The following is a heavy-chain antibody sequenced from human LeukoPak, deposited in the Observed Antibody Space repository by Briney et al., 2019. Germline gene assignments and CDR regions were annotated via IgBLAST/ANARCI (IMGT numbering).Heavy chain of an antibody. CDR3: AKDNYPIAVSGTHFDD. CDR1: GFTFSSYA. V-gene: IGHV3-23*01. Sequence: SGGALLLSCSAYGFTFSSYAMRWVRQAPGKGLEWVSAIRGNGGSTYYADSVKGRFTISIDDHNNTRSLQMNSMRAEDTAVYYCAKDNYPIAVSGTHFDDWGQGTLVTVSS. D-gene: IGHD6-19*01. J-gene: IGHJ4*02. CDR2: IRGNGGST.